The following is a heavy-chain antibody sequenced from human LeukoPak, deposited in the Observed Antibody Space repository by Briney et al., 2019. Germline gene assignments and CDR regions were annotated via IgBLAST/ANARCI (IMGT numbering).Heavy chain of an antibody. CDR1: GFTFSSYA. CDR3: KYGDYGGRDY. J-gene: IGHJ4*02. D-gene: IGHD4-17*01. V-gene: IGHV3-23*01. Sequence: PGGSLRLSCAASGFTFSSYAMNWVRQAPGKGLEWVSALTGSGSSTYYTDSVKGRFTISRDNSKNTLYLQMNSLRAEDTAVYYCKYGDYGGRDYWGQGTLVTVSS. CDR2: LTGSGSST.